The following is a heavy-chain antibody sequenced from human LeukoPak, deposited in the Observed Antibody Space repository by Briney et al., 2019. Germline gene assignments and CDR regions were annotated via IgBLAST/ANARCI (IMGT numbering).Heavy chain of an antibody. D-gene: IGHD6-6*01. J-gene: IGHJ4*02. CDR2: ISFDGANK. CDR1: GFTFSSYG. V-gene: IGHV3-30*06. Sequence: LPGGSLRLSCAASGFTFSSYGMHWVRQAPGKGLEWVAVISFDGANKHYADSVRGRFSISRDNSKNTLYLQMNSLTTEDKAVYYCAREGSIPEYDSSPFFDYWGQGTLVTVSS. CDR3: AREGSIPEYDSSPFFDY.